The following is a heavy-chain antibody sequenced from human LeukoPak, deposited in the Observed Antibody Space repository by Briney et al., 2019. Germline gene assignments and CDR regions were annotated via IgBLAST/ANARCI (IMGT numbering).Heavy chain of an antibody. D-gene: IGHD2-2*02. V-gene: IGHV4-30-4*08. CDR1: GGSISSGDYH. J-gene: IGHJ4*02. Sequence: SETLSLTCTVSGGSISSGDYHWRWIRQPPGKGLEWLGYIYYSGSTYYNPSLKSRVTISVDTSKNQFSLKLSSVTAADTAVYYCARAKKEYCSSTSCYKDDYWGQGTLVTVSS. CDR3: ARAKKEYCSSTSCYKDDY. CDR2: IYYSGST.